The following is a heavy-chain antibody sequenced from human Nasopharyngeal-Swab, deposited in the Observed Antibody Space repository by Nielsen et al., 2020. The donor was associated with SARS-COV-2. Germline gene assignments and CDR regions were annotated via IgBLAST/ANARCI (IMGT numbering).Heavy chain of an antibody. Sequence: SETLSLTCTVSDASISDDNWWGLVRQPPGRGLEGSGEIHHSGYSNYKSYLMSRVAISVDKSRNQFALTLRFLTAADTAVYYCARHYYYNMDIWGEGTTVTVSS. CDR1: DASISDDNW. CDR2: IHHSGYS. V-gene: IGHV4-4*02. J-gene: IGHJ6*03. CDR3: ARHYYYNMDI.